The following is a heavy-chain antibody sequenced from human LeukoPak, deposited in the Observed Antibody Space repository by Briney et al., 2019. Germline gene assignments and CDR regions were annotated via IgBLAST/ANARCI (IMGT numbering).Heavy chain of an antibody. CDR3: ARGSGRRTSIFDY. CDR1: GFTFSSYS. J-gene: IGHJ4*02. Sequence: GGSLRLSCAASGFTFSSYSMNWVRQAPGKGLEWVSSISSSSSYIYYADSVKGRFTISRDNAKNSLYLQMNSLRAEDTAMYYCARGSGRRTSIFDYWGQGTLVTVSS. D-gene: IGHD2-15*01. CDR2: ISSSSSYI. V-gene: IGHV3-21*01.